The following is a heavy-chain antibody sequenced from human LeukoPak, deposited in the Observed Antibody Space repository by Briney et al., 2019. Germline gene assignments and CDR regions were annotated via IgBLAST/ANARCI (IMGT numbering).Heavy chain of an antibody. Sequence: GGSLRLSCAASGFTFNTYSMNWVRQAPGKGLEWVSSITSGSSDISYADSVKGRFIISRDNAKNSLYLQMNSLRAEDTALYYCARDSAAAGFDPWGQGTLVTVSS. CDR2: ITSGSSDI. D-gene: IGHD6-13*01. V-gene: IGHV3-21*01. CDR1: GFTFNTYS. J-gene: IGHJ5*02. CDR3: ARDSAAAGFDP.